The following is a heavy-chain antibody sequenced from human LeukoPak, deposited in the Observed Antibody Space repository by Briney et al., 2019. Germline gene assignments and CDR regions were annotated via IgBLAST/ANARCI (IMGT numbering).Heavy chain of an antibody. CDR1: GFTFSSYW. Sequence: PGGSLRLSCAASGFTFSSYWMHWVRQDPGKGLVWVSRIYSDASITSYADPVKGRFTISRDNAKNTLYLQMNSLRAEDTVLYYCATSARTYIGSSLDYWGQGTLVTVSS. CDR3: ATSARTYIGSSLDY. D-gene: IGHD2-15*01. CDR2: IYSDASIT. J-gene: IGHJ4*02. V-gene: IGHV3-74*01.